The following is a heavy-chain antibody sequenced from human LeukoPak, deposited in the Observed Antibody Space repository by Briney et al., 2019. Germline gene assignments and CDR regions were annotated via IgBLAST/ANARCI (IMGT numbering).Heavy chain of an antibody. V-gene: IGHV3-7*01. J-gene: IGHJ4*02. CDR3: ARPRHSSGWYYFDY. CDR2: IKQDGSEK. Sequence: GGSLRLSCAASGFTFSSYWMSWVRQAPGKGLEWVANIKQDGSEKYYVDSVKGRFTISRDNSKNTLYLQMGSLRAEDMAVYYCARPRHSSGWYYFDYWGQGSLVTVSS. D-gene: IGHD6-19*01. CDR1: GFTFSSYW.